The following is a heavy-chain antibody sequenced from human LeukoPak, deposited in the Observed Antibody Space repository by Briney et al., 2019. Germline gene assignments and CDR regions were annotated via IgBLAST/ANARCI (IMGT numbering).Heavy chain of an antibody. D-gene: IGHD6-6*01. V-gene: IGHV3-30*18. CDR2: ISYDGSNK. CDR3: AKDWGYSSSSTPLDY. J-gene: IGHJ4*02. Sequence: GRSLRLSCAASGFTFSSYGMYWVRQAPGKGLEWVAVISYDGSNKYYADSVKGRFTISRDNSKNTLYLQMNSLRAEDTAVYYCAKDWGYSSSSTPLDYWGQGTLVTVSS. CDR1: GFTFSSYG.